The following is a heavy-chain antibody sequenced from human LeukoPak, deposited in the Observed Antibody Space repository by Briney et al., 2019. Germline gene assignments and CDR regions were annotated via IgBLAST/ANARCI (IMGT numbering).Heavy chain of an antibody. V-gene: IGHV1-2*02. D-gene: IGHD3-3*01. CDR1: GYTFSGFY. J-gene: IGHJ3*02. CDR2: INPNSGVT. CDR3: ARDHDSWSGLYAFDI. Sequence: ASVKVSCKASGYTFSGFYMNWLRQAPGQGPEWMGWINPNSGVTNYAQKFQGRVTMTRDTSITTAYMELSSLRSDDTAVYYCARDHDSWSGLYAFDIWGQGTVVSVSA.